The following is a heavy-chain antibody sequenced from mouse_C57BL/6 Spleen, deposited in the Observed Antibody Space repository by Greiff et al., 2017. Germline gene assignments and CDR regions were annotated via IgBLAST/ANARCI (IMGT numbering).Heavy chain of an antibody. J-gene: IGHJ2*01. D-gene: IGHD1-2*01. Sequence: VQGVESGAELARPGASVKMSCKASGYTFTSYTMHWVKQRPGQGLEWIGYINPSSGYTKYNQKFKDKATLTADKSSSTAYMQLSSLTSEDSAVYYCARTTADFDYWGQGTTLTVSS. CDR2: INPSSGYT. CDR1: GYTFTSYT. CDR3: ARTTADFDY. V-gene: IGHV1-4*01.